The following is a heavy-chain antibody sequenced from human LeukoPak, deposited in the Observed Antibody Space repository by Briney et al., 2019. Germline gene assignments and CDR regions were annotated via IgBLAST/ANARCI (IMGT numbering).Heavy chain of an antibody. CDR3: AKVSHSNYDFWSGYYLDY. CDR1: GFTFSSYG. CDR2: IRYDGSNK. D-gene: IGHD3-3*01. J-gene: IGHJ4*02. V-gene: IGHV3-30*02. Sequence: PGGSLRLSCAASGFTFSSYGMHWDRQAPGTGLEWVAFIRYDGSNKYYADSVKGRFTISRDNSKNTLYLQMNSLRAEDTAVYYCAKVSHSNYDFWSGYYLDYWGQGTLVTVSS.